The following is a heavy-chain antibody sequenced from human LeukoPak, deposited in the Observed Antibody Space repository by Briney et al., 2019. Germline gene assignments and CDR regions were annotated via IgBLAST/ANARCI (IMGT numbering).Heavy chain of an antibody. V-gene: IGHV1-2*02. CDR1: GYTFTGYY. Sequence: GASVKVSCKASGYTFTGYYMHWVRQAPGQGLEWMGWINPNSGGTNYAQKFQGRVTMTRDTSISTAYMELSRLRSDDTAVYYCAREYEKDILTGFGSYNWFDPWGQGTLVTVSS. CDR2: INPNSGGT. J-gene: IGHJ5*02. CDR3: AREYEKDILTGFGSYNWFDP. D-gene: IGHD3-9*01.